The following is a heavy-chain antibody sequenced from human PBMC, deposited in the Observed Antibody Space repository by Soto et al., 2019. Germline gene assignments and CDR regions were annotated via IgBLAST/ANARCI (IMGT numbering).Heavy chain of an antibody. D-gene: IGHD4-17*01. Sequence: GGSLRLSCAASGFTFSSYSMNWVRQAPGKGLEWVSSISSSSSYIYYADSVKGRFTISRDNAKNSLYLQMNSLRAEDTVVYYCARDHSDYGDYGFDYWGQGTQVTVSS. CDR3: ARDHSDYGDYGFDY. V-gene: IGHV3-21*01. CDR1: GFTFSSYS. CDR2: ISSSSSYI. J-gene: IGHJ4*02.